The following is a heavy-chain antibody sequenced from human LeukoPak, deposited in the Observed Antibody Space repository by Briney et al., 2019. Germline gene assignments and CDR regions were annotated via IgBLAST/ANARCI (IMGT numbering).Heavy chain of an antibody. Sequence: GGSLRLSCAASGFTFKTYWMHWVRQAPGKGLVWVSAISGRTGSTYYSDSVKGRFTISRDNSKSTLYLQMDSLRAEDTAVYYCAKCGNSGCHLIDYWGQGTLVTVSS. CDR1: GFTFKTYW. D-gene: IGHD5-12*01. V-gene: IGHV3-23*01. CDR3: AKCGNSGCHLIDY. CDR2: ISGRTGST. J-gene: IGHJ4*02.